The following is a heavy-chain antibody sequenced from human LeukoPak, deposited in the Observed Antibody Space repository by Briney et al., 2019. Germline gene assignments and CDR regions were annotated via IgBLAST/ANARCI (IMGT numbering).Heavy chain of an antibody. Sequence: GGSLRLSCAASGFTFSSYWMSWVRQAPGKGLEWVSAISGSGGSTYYADSVKGRFTISRDNSKNTLYLQMNSLRAEDTAIYYCAKDRDIVVVPAAISYWGQGTLVTVSS. J-gene: IGHJ4*02. CDR3: AKDRDIVVVPAAISY. CDR1: GFTFSSYW. CDR2: ISGSGGST. V-gene: IGHV3-23*01. D-gene: IGHD2-2*02.